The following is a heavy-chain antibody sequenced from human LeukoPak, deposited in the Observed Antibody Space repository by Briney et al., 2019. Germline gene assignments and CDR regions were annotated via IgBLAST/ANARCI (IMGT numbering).Heavy chain of an antibody. CDR3: TTDVGELFI. D-gene: IGHD3-10*01. CDR1: GFTFSNAW. J-gene: IGHJ4*02. Sequence: GGSLRLSCAASGFTFSNAWMSWVRQAPGKGLEWGGRIKSKTDGGTTDYAAPVKGRFTISRDDSKNTLYLEMNSLKTEDTAVYYCTTDVGELFIWGPGTLVTVSS. V-gene: IGHV3-15*01. CDR2: IKSKTDGGTT.